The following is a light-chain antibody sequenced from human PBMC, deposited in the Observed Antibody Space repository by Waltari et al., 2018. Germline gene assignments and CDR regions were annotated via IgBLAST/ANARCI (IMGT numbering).Light chain of an antibody. Sequence: EIVLTQSPGTLSLSPGESATLSCRASQSVSGSYLAWYQQKPGQTPRLLIYGASSRATGIPDKFSGSGSGTDFTLTITRLGPEDFSVYYCHQYGSSPWTFGQGTKVEI. J-gene: IGKJ1*01. V-gene: IGKV3-20*01. CDR1: QSVSGSY. CDR3: HQYGSSPWT. CDR2: GAS.